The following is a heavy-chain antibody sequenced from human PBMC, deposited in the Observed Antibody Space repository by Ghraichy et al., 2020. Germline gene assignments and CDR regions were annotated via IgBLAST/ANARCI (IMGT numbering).Heavy chain of an antibody. CDR3: VVGYSGYDFVTRRYYYGMDV. D-gene: IGHD5-12*01. V-gene: IGHV3-11*01. Sequence: GGSLRLSCAASGFTFSDYYMSWIRQAPGKGLEWVSYISSSGSTIYYADSVKGRFTISRDNAKNSLYLQMNSLRAEDTAVYYCVVGYSGYDFVTRRYYYGMDVWGQGTTVTVSS. J-gene: IGHJ6*02. CDR2: ISSSGSTI. CDR1: GFTFSDYY.